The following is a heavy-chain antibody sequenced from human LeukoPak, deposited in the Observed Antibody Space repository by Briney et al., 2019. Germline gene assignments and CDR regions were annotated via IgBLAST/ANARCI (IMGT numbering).Heavy chain of an antibody. J-gene: IGHJ4*02. D-gene: IGHD6-13*01. CDR3: AKHLAAAGTWGFDY. CDR2: ISASGVDT. Sequence: PGGSLRLSCAASGFSFVGSPLSWVRQAPGKGLQWVSAISASGVDTFYADSVKGRFTMSRDNSKDTLYLQMDSLRAEDTAVYYCAKHLAAAGTWGFDYWGQGTLVTVSS. CDR1: GFSFVGSP. V-gene: IGHV3-23*01.